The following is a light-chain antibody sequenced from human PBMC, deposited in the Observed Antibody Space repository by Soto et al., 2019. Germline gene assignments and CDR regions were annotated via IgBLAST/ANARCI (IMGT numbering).Light chain of an antibody. J-gene: IGKJ1*01. CDR1: QNIFSY. V-gene: IGKV1-39*01. CDR3: QQSYSAPIT. Sequence: DIQMTQSPSSLSASVGDRVTISCRASQNIFSYLNWYQQKPGKAPNLLIYAASNLQSGVPSRFSGSGSGTDFTLTISSLQREDFATYHCQQSYSAPITFGQGTKVDIK. CDR2: AAS.